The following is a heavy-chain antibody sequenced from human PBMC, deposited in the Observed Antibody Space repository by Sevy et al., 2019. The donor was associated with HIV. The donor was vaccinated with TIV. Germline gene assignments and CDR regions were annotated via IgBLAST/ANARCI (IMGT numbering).Heavy chain of an antibody. CDR1: GYSFTSYY. V-gene: IGHV1-46*03. J-gene: IGHJ4*02. CDR3: ARDMALWNGVEY. Sequence: ASVKVSCKSSGYSFTSYYIHWVRQAPGQGLEWMGTINPSGGSPSYAQKFQGRLTMTRDTSTSTVYMELSSMTSEDTAVYYCARDMALWNGVEYWGQGTLVTVSS. D-gene: IGHD2-8*01. CDR2: INPSGGSP.